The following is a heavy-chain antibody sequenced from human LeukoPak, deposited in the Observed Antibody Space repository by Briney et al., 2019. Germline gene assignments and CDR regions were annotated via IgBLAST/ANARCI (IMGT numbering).Heavy chain of an antibody. CDR1: GFALCSHW. J-gene: IGHJ6*04. CDR3: ARQNGMDV. D-gene: IGHD2/OR15-2a*01. CDR2: VNRDGGET. V-gene: IGHV3-7*03. Sequence: GGSLRLSCVASGFALCSHWMTCVRQVPGRGREWVANVNRDGGETYYLDSVKGRFTLSKEKAKNTLYLQMKSLRAEDTPLYLCARQNGMDVWGEGTTVILSS.